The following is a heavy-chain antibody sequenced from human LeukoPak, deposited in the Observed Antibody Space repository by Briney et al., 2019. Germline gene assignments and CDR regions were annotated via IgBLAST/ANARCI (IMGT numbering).Heavy chain of an antibody. CDR2: IKRDGSEK. D-gene: IGHD3-10*01. CDR1: GFTFSTYW. J-gene: IGHJ4*02. CDR3: ARDQGHYYGSGSYYYFDY. V-gene: IGHV3-7*01. Sequence: GGSLRLSCAASGFTFSTYWMSWVRQAPGKGLEWVANIKRDGSEKYYVDSLKGRFTISRDNAKNSLYLQMNSLRAEDTAVYYCARDQGHYYGSGSYYYFDYWCQGTLVTVSS.